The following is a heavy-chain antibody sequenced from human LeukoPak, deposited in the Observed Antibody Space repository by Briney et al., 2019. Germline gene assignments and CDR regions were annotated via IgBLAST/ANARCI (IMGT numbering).Heavy chain of an antibody. CDR3: TGNYYGSGSYADFDY. CDR2: IYSGGSR. Sequence: GGSLRLSCAASGFTVSSNYMSWVRQAPGKGLEWVSVIYSGGSRYYADSVKGRFTISRDNSKNTAYLQMDSLKTEDTAVYYCTGNYYGSGSYADFDYWGQGTLVTVSS. J-gene: IGHJ4*02. D-gene: IGHD3-10*01. CDR1: GFTVSSNY. V-gene: IGHV3-53*01.